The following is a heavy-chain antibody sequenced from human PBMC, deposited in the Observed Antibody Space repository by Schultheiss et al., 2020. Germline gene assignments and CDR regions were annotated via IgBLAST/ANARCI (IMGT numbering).Heavy chain of an antibody. J-gene: IGHJ6*02. Sequence: SQTLSLTCTVSGGSISSYYWSWIRQPPGKGLEWIGYIYYSGSTNYNPSLKSRVTISVDTSKNQFSLKLSSVTAADTAVYYCARDYGDYGMDVWGQGTTVTVSS. CDR2: IYYSGST. CDR3: ARDYGDYGMDV. CDR1: GGSISSYY. D-gene: IGHD4-17*01. V-gene: IGHV4-59*12.